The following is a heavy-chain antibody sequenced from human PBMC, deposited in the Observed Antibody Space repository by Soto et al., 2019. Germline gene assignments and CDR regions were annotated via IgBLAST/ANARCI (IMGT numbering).Heavy chain of an antibody. J-gene: IGHJ4*02. V-gene: IGHV3-30-3*01. CDR2: ISYDVTNI. D-gene: IGHD3-10*01. CDR1: GFNMRSHA. Sequence: PGGSLRLSCAASGFNMRSHAMHWVRQAPGKGLDWVADISYDVTNIYTADAVKGRLTISKDNSKNILYLQMNSLTSEDAAVYYCGRGPMVRGAQIEYWGKGTLVTAS. CDR3: GRGPMVRGAQIEY.